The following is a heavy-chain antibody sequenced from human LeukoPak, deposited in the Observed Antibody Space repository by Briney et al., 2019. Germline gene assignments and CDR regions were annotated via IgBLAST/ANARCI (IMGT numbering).Heavy chain of an antibody. J-gene: IGHJ6*04. V-gene: IGHV1-3*01. CDR2: INAGNGNT. CDR1: GYTFTSYA. D-gene: IGHD3-10*01. CDR3: ARGELLDYYYYGMDV. Sequence: ASVKVSCKASGYTFTSYAMHWVRQAPGQRLEWMGWINAGNGNTKYSQKFQGRVTITRDTSASTAYMELSSLRSEDTAVYYCARGELLDYYYYGMDVRGKGTTVTVSS.